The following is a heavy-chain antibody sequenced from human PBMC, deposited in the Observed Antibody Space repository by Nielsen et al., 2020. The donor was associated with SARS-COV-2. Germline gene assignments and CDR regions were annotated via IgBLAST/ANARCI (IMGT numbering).Heavy chain of an antibody. J-gene: IGHJ6*02. V-gene: IGHV1-24*01. CDR3: ATDQRFGETLVF. Sequence: ASVKVSCKVSGYTLSDLSIHWVRQAPGKGLEWMGGFDPEDGETIYAQKFQDRVTMTEDTSTDTAYMELNSLKSEDTAVYYCATDQRFGETLVFWGQGTRVTVSS. D-gene: IGHD3-10*01. CDR1: GYTLSDLS. CDR2: FDPEDGET.